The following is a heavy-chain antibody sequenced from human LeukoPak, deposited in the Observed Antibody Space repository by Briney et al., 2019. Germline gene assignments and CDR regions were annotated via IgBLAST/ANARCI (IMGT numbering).Heavy chain of an antibody. CDR2: IYYSGST. CDR1: GGSISSYY. Sequence: SDTLSLTCTVSGGSISSYYWSWIRQPPGKGLEWMGYIYYSGSTNYNPSLKSRVTISVDTSKNQFSLKLSSVTAADTAVYYCARGEQWLTPNAFDIWGQGTMVTVSS. D-gene: IGHD6-19*01. V-gene: IGHV4-59*07. CDR3: ARGEQWLTPNAFDI. J-gene: IGHJ3*02.